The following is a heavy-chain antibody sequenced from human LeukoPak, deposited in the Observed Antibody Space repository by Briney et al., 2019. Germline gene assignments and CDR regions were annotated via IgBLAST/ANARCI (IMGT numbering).Heavy chain of an antibody. J-gene: IGHJ4*01. CDR2: IYYSGST. CDR1: GGSISSSSYY. V-gene: IGHV4-39*01. CDR3: ARRSSGWYYFDY. Sequence: SETLSLTCTVSGGSISSSSYYWGWIRQPPGKGLEWIGSIYYSGSTYYNPSLKSRVTISVDTSKNQFSLKLSSVTAADTAVYYCARRSSGWYYFDYWGHGTLVTVSS. D-gene: IGHD6-19*01.